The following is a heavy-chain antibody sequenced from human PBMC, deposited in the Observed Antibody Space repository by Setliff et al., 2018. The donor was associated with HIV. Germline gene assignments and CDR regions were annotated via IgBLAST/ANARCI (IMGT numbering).Heavy chain of an antibody. CDR1: GYTFITYH. D-gene: IGHD1-26*01. CDR2: INPSGGST. J-gene: IGHJ1*01. CDR3: ARDHMSVGAWVGATSRGLFQH. Sequence: ASVKVSCKASGYTFITYHMHWVRQAPGQGLEWMGIINPSGGSTNYAQKFQGRVTMTRDTSTSTVYMELSSLRSEDTAVYYCARDHMSVGAWVGATSRGLFQHWGQGTLVTVSS. V-gene: IGHV1-46*01.